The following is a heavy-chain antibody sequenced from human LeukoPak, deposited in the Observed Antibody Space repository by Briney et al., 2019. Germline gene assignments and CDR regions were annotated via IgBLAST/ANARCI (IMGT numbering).Heavy chain of an antibody. Sequence: ASVKVSCKASGYTFTSYDINWVRQATGQGLEWMGWMNPNSGNTGYAQKFQGRVTMTRNTSISTAYMELSRLRSEETAVYYCARLSYGGYGYDYSGQGTLVTVSS. V-gene: IGHV1-8*01. D-gene: IGHD5-12*01. J-gene: IGHJ4*02. CDR3: ARLSYGGYGYDY. CDR2: MNPNSGNT. CDR1: GYTFTSYD.